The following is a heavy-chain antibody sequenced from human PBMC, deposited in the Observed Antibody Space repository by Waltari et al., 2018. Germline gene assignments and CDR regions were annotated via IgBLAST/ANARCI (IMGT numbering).Heavy chain of an antibody. CDR3: AREARYCSGGSCYDY. Sequence: QVQLVQSGAEVKKPGSSVKVSCKASGGTFSSYAISWVRQAPGQGLEWMGGSIPILGTANYAQKCQGRVTITADESTSTAYMELSSLRSEDTAVYYCAREARYCSGGSCYDYWGQGTLVTVSS. V-gene: IGHV1-69*13. CDR2: SIPILGTA. CDR1: GGTFSSYA. D-gene: IGHD2-15*01. J-gene: IGHJ4*02.